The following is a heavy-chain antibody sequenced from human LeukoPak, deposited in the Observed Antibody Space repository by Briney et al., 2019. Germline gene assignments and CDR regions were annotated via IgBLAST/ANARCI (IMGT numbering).Heavy chain of an antibody. CDR3: ARGLWEGAAAGTSTYFDY. CDR1: GFTFDDYG. CDR2: INWNGGST. D-gene: IGHD6-13*01. J-gene: IGHJ4*02. V-gene: IGHV3-20*01. Sequence: PGGSLRLSCAASGFTFDDYGMSWVRHAPGKGLEWVSGINWNGGSTAYADSVKGRFTISRDNAKNSLYLQMNSLRAEGTALYHCARGLWEGAAAGTSTYFDYWGQGTLVTVSS.